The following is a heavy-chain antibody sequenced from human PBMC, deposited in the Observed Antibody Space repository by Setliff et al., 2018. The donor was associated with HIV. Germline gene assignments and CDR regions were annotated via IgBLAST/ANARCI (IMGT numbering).Heavy chain of an antibody. J-gene: IGHJ3*02. V-gene: IGHV1-69*13. CDR3: ARGLGALEWEKRDGDAFDI. CDR2: IIPIFGTA. CDR1: GGTFSSYV. D-gene: IGHD3-3*01. Sequence: SVKVSCKASGGTFSSYVINWVRQAPGQGLEWMGGIIPIFGTANYAQKFQARVTITADESTSTAYMELSSLRSEDTAMYYCARGLGALEWEKRDGDAFDIWGQGTMVTVSS.